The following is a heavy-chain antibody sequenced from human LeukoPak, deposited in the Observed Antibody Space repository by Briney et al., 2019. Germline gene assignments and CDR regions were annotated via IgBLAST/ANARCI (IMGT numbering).Heavy chain of an antibody. V-gene: IGHV3-49*04. J-gene: IGHJ4*02. CDR3: TRIYGHYDSRGSLMPLG. CDR2: IRSKAYGGTT. D-gene: IGHD3-22*01. CDR1: GFTFGDYA. Sequence: GRSLRLSCTTSGFTFGDYAMNWVRQTPGKGLEWVGFIRSKAYGGTTEYAASVKGRFTISRDDSKSIAYLQMNSLKTEDTAVYYCTRIYGHYDSRGSLMPLGWGQGTLVTVSS.